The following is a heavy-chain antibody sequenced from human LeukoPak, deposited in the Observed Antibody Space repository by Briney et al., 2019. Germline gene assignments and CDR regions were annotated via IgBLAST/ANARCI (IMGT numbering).Heavy chain of an antibody. CDR2: IYYSGST. V-gene: IGHV4-59*01. CDR1: GGSISSYY. J-gene: IGHJ6*02. Sequence: PSETLSLTCTVSGGSISSYYWSWIRQPPGEGLEWIGYIYYSGSTNYNPSLKSRVTISVDTSKNQFSLKLSSVTAADTAVYYCARIFETYYYYGMDVWGQGTTVTVSS. CDR3: ARIFETYYYYGMDV.